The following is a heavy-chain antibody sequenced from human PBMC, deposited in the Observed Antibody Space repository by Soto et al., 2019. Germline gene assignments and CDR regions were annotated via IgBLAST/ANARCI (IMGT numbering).Heavy chain of an antibody. V-gene: IGHV4-59*08. CDR3: VRRSSRYWGYDL. D-gene: IGHD6-13*01. CDR1: GDSISTYY. J-gene: IGHJ4*01. Sequence: QVQLQESGPGLVKPSETLSLTCTVSGDSISTYYWNWIRQPPGEGLEWLGYVYYTGSTSYNPSLMSRVTIPVYTSKSQFSLRLSSVTAADTAVYSCVRRSSRYWGYDLWGQGTLVTVSS. CDR2: VYYTGST.